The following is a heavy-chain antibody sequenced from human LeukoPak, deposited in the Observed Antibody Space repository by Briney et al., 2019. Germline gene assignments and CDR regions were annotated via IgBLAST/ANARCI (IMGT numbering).Heavy chain of an antibody. Sequence: GASVKVSCKVSGYTLTELSMHWVRQAPGKGLEWMGGFDPEDGETIYAQKFQGRVTITADESTSTAYMELSSLRSEDTAVYYCARDYHGDSSSSDFYWFDPWGQGTLVTVSS. CDR3: ARDYHGDSSSSDFYWFDP. D-gene: IGHD6-6*01. V-gene: IGHV1-24*01. CDR2: FDPEDGET. CDR1: GYTLTELS. J-gene: IGHJ5*02.